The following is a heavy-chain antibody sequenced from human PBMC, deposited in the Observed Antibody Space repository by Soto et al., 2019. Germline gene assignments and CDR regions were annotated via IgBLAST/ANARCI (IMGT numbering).Heavy chain of an antibody. Sequence: QVQLQESGPGLVKPSQTLSLTCTVSGGSISSGGYYWSWIRQHPGKGLEWIGYIYYSGSTYYNPSLKSRVTISVDTSKNQFSLKLSSVTAADTAVYYCARSLIVRITFGGVIPNWFDPWGQGTLVTVSS. J-gene: IGHJ5*02. CDR3: ARSLIVRITFGGVIPNWFDP. V-gene: IGHV4-31*03. CDR1: GGSISSGGYY. D-gene: IGHD3-16*02. CDR2: IYYSGST.